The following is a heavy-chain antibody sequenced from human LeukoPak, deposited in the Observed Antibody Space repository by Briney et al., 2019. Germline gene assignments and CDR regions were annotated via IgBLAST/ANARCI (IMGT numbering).Heavy chain of an antibody. CDR2: IIDTGST. D-gene: IGHD3-3*01. Sequence: SETLSLTCTVSGGSISSYYWSWIRQPPGKGLEWIGEIIDTGSTKYTSSLKSRVTISVDTSKNQFSLSLDSVTAADTAVYYCARGLASGYPPIPFDYWGQGTLVTVSS. CDR3: ARGLASGYPPIPFDY. V-gene: IGHV4-34*12. CDR1: GGSISSYY. J-gene: IGHJ4*02.